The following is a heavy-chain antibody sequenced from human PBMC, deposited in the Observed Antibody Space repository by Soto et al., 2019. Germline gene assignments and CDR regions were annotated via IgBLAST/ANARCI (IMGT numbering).Heavy chain of an antibody. Sequence: ASVKVSCKASGYTFTNNDVSCVRQATGQVLEWMGWMNPGSGDTGYAQKFQGRVTMARDISIATAYMELNSLTSEVTAIYYCARMESFGSLNWFDPWGQGTLVTVSS. CDR3: ARMESFGSLNWFDP. J-gene: IGHJ5*02. CDR1: GYTFTNND. CDR2: MNPGSGDT. D-gene: IGHD5-18*01. V-gene: IGHV1-8*02.